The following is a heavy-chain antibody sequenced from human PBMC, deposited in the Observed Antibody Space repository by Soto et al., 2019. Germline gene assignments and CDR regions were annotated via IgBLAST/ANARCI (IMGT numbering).Heavy chain of an antibody. CDR1: GFTFSDYA. J-gene: IGHJ4*02. D-gene: IGHD6-19*01. Sequence: VQLVESGGGVVQPGRSLRLSCAASGFTFSDYAIHWVRQAPGKGLEWVAVVSHDGRNTHYADSVKGQFTISRDSSKNTVSLEMTSLRAEDTAVYYCAKGGRQWLVTSDFNYWGQGALVTVSS. CDR3: AKGGRQWLVTSDFNY. CDR2: VSHDGRNT. V-gene: IGHV3-30*18.